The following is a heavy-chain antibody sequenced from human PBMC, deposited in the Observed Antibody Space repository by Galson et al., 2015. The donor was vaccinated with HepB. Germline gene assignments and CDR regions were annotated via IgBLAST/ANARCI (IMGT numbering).Heavy chain of an antibody. J-gene: IGHJ4*02. Sequence: LRLSCAASGFTFSSYSMNWVRQAPGKGLEWVSYISSSSSTIYYADSVKGRFTISRDNAKNSLYLQMNSLRDEDTAVYYCARDLFSSSWYPPAIDYRGQGTLVTVPS. V-gene: IGHV3-48*02. CDR3: ARDLFSSSWYPPAIDY. D-gene: IGHD6-13*01. CDR1: GFTFSSYS. CDR2: ISSSSSTI.